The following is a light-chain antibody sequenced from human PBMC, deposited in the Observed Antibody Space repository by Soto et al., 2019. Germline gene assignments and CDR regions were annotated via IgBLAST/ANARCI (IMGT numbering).Light chain of an antibody. CDR3: QQYNSYPWT. V-gene: IGKV1-5*03. CDR2: KAS. J-gene: IGKJ1*01. CDR1: QSISSW. Sequence: DIQMTQSPSTLSASVGDRVTITCRASQSISSWLAWYQQKPGKAPKLLIYKASSLESGVASRFSGSGSGTEFTLTTSSLQPDHFATYYCQQYNSYPWTFGQRTKVEIK.